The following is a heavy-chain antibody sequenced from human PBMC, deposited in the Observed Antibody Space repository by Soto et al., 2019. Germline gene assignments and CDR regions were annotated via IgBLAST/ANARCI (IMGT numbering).Heavy chain of an antibody. J-gene: IGHJ4*02. D-gene: IGHD3-10*01. CDR1: GGPFSDYY. Sequence: SETLSLTCAVYGGPFSDYYWSWIRQPPGKGLEWIGEINHSGSTNYNPSLKSRVTISVDTSKNQFSLKLSSVTAADTAVYYCARASYGSGSYKKSFDYWGQGTLVTVS. CDR3: ARASYGSGSYKKSFDY. CDR2: INHSGST. V-gene: IGHV4-34*01.